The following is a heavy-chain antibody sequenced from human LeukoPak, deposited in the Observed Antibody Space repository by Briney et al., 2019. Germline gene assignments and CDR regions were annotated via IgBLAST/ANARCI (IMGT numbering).Heavy chain of an antibody. J-gene: IGHJ3*02. CDR2: IYHSGST. CDR1: GGSISSGGYS. D-gene: IGHD1-26*01. V-gene: IGHV4-30-2*01. CDR3: ARTPVGATPWGAFDI. Sequence: SQTLSLTCTVSGGSISSGGYSWSWIRQPPGKGLEWIGYIYHSGSTYYNPSLRSRVTMSVDTSKNQFSLKLSSVTAADTAVYYCARTPVGATPWGAFDIWGQGTMVTVSS.